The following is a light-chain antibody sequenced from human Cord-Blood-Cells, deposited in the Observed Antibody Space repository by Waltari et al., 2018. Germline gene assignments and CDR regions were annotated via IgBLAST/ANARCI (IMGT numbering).Light chain of an antibody. Sequence: SSELTQDPAVSVALGQTVRITGQGDSLRSYYASWYQQKPGQAPVLVIYGKTNRPSGIPDRFSGSSSGNTASLTIPGAQAEDEADYYCNSRDSSGNHVVFGGGTKLTVL. CDR2: GKT. CDR3: NSRDSSGNHVV. J-gene: IGLJ2*01. V-gene: IGLV3-19*01. CDR1: SLRSYY.